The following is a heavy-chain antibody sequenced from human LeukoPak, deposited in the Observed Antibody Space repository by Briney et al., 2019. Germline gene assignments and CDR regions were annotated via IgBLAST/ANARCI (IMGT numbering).Heavy chain of an antibody. CDR3: ARGPLPAATFDY. D-gene: IGHD2-2*01. CDR1: GYSISSGYY. J-gene: IGHJ4*02. CDR2: IYYSGST. V-gene: IGHV4-38-2*02. Sequence: SETLSLTCTVSGYSISSGYYWGWIRQPPGKGLEWIGSIYYSGSTYYNPSLKSRVTISVDTSKNQFSLKLSSVTAADTAVYYCARGPLPAATFDYWGQGTLVTVSS.